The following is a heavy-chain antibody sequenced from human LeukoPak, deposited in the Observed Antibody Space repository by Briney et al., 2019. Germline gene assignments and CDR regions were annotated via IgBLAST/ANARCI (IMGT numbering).Heavy chain of an antibody. Sequence: SETLSLTCTVSGGSISSSIYYWGWIRHPPGKGLEWIGSIYYSGSTDYSPSLKSRVNISVDTSKNQFSLKLSSVAAEDTAMYYCARSNPRYSGYEFDYWGQGTLVTVSS. CDR1: GGSISSSIYY. CDR2: IYYSGST. V-gene: IGHV4-39*07. J-gene: IGHJ4*02. D-gene: IGHD5-12*01. CDR3: ARSNPRYSGYEFDY.